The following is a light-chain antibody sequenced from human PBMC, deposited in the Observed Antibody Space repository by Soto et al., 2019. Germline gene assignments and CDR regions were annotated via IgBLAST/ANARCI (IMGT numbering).Light chain of an antibody. Sequence: QSALTQPASVSGSPGQSITISCTGTSSDVGSYNLVSWYQQHPGKAPKLIIYEASKRPSGVSNRFSASKSGNTASLTISGLQAEDEADYYCCSYAGSSTWVFGGGTKLTVL. J-gene: IGLJ3*02. CDR1: SSDVGSYNL. CDR3: CSYAGSSTWV. CDR2: EAS. V-gene: IGLV2-23*01.